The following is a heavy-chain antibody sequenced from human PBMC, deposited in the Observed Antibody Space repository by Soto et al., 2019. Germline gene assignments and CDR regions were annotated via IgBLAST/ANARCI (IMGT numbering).Heavy chain of an antibody. CDR3: AREFWVAAAVSPPVWY. J-gene: IGHJ4*02. CDR2: IYHSGST. CDR1: GGSISSSNW. D-gene: IGHD6-13*01. V-gene: IGHV4-4*02. Sequence: QVQLQESGPGLVKPSGTLSLTCAVSGGSISSSNWWSWVHQPPGKGLEWIGEIYHSGSTNNNPSLKSRVTISXXKXKXXFSLKLSSVTAADTAVYYCAREFWVAAAVSPPVWYWGQGTLVTVSS.